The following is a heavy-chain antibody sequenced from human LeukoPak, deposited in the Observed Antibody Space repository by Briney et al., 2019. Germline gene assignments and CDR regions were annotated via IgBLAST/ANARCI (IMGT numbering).Heavy chain of an antibody. CDR1: GGSISSYY. J-gene: IGHJ5*02. CDR3: ARHGSLIAVAENWFDP. CDR2: IYYSGGT. V-gene: IGHV4-59*08. Sequence: PSETLSLTCTVSGGSISSYYWSWIRQPPGKGLEWIGYIYYSGGTNYNPSLKSRVTISVDTSKNQFSLKLSSVTAADTAVYYCARHGSLIAVAENWFDPWGQGTLVTVSS. D-gene: IGHD6-19*01.